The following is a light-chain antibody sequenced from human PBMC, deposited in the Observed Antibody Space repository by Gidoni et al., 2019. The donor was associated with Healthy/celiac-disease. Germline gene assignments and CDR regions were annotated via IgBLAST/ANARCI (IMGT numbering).Light chain of an antibody. CDR3: QQSYSTFMYT. V-gene: IGKV1-39*01. J-gene: IGKJ2*01. Sequence: DIQMTQSPSSLSASVGDRVTITCRASQSISSYLNWYQQKPGKAPKLLIYAASSLQSGVPSRFSGSGSETDFTLTISSLQPEDFATYYCQQSYSTFMYTFGQXTKLEIK. CDR2: AAS. CDR1: QSISSY.